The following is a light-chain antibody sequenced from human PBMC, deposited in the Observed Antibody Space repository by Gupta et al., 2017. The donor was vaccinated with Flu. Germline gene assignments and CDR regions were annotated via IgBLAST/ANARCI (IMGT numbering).Light chain of an antibody. V-gene: IGKV3-11*01. CDR2: DAS. J-gene: IGKJ2*01. CDR3: QQRSGLPMYT. CDR1: QGVNIY. Sequence: DRAFLPCRASQGVNIYLAWYQQQPAQPPRLLMFDASKRAAGIPDRFSGSGSATDFTLTISTREPEDFAVYYCQQRSGLPMYTFGQGTKLE.